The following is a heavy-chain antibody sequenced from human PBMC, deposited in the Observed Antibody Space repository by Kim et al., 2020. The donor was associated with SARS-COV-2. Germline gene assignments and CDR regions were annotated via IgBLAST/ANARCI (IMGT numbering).Heavy chain of an antibody. CDR1: GFTFSAYD. CDR3: VIDRWGGAFDI. D-gene: IGHD3-16*01. V-gene: IGHV3-48*02. CDR2: ITKTSSVI. J-gene: IGHJ3*02. Sequence: GGSLRLSCATSGFTFSAYDMNWVRQSPGKGLEWISFITKTSSVIYYADSVRGRFTTSRDNGKNSLYLQMNSLTDEDTAVYFCVIDRWGGAFDICGQGT.